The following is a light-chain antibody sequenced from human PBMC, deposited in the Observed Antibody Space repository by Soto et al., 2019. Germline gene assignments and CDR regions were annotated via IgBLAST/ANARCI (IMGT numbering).Light chain of an antibody. CDR1: QSVSSN. CDR2: GAS. Sequence: EIVLTPSPGTLSLSPVERATLSCRASQSVSSNLVWYQQTPGQAPRLLIYGASTRVTGIPARFSGSGSGTEFTLTISSLQSEDFAVYYCQQYHNWWTFGQGTKVDIK. CDR3: QQYHNWWT. J-gene: IGKJ1*01. V-gene: IGKV3-15*01.